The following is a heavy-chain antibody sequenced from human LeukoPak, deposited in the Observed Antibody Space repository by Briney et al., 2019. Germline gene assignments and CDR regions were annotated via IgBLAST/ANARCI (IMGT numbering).Heavy chain of an antibody. Sequence: GGSLRLSCAASGFTFSSYSMNWVRQAPGKGLEWVSSISSSSSYIYYADSVKGRFTISRDNAKNSLYLQMNSLRAEDTAVYYCARARCSSTSCIPSYYMDVWGKGTTVTVSS. CDR2: ISSSSSYI. J-gene: IGHJ6*03. V-gene: IGHV3-21*01. CDR1: GFTFSSYS. CDR3: ARARCSSTSCIPSYYMDV. D-gene: IGHD2-2*01.